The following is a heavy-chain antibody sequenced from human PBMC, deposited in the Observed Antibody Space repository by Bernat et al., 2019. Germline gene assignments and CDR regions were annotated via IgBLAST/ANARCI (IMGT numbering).Heavy chain of an antibody. Sequence: EVQLVESGGGLVQPGGSLTLSCAASGFTFRSYAMSWVRQAPGKGLEWVSALSGSGAGTYYADSVKGRFTISRDNSKDTLYLQMSSLRAEDTAVYYCAKDANWGFDYWGQGTLVTVSA. V-gene: IGHV3-23*04. CDR1: GFTFRSYA. J-gene: IGHJ4*02. CDR2: LSGSGAGT. CDR3: AKDANWGFDY. D-gene: IGHD7-27*01.